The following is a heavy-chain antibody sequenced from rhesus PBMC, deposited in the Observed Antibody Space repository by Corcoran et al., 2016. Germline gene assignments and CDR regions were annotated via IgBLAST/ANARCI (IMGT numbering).Heavy chain of an antibody. CDR2: IYGSSGST. Sequence: QVQLQESGPGLVKPSETLSLTCAVSGYSISSNYWSWIRQPPGKGLEWIGYIYGSSGSTYYNPSLKSRVTISTDTSKNQFSLKLSSVTAADAAVYYCAREKRTAGTDFFYWGQGVLVTVSS. CDR3: AREKRTAGTDFFY. J-gene: IGHJ4*01. CDR1: GYSISSNY. D-gene: IGHD1-1*01. V-gene: IGHV4-147*01.